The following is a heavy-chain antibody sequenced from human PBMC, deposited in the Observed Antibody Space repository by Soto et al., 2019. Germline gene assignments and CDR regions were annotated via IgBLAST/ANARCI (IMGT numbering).Heavy chain of an antibody. Sequence: QVQLVQSGAEVKKPGSSVKVSCKASGVTFSSYAISWVRQAPGQGLEWMGGIIPIFGTANYAQKFQGRVTITADESTSTAYMELSSLRSEDTAVYYCARTSLNCSGGSCLVDYYYGMDVWGQGTTVTVSS. CDR2: IIPIFGTA. CDR3: ARTSLNCSGGSCLVDYYYGMDV. D-gene: IGHD2-15*01. CDR1: GVTFSSYA. J-gene: IGHJ6*02. V-gene: IGHV1-69*01.